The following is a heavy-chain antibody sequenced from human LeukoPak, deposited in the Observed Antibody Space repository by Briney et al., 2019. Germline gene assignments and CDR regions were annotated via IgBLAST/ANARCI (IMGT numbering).Heavy chain of an antibody. J-gene: IGHJ5*02. V-gene: IGHV4-61*02. CDR2: IYTSGST. CDR3: VRYPASPIDQWFDP. Sequence: SETLSLTCPATVGSTSSGGYDGSLIRQPAGKGLEWIGRIYTSGSTNYNPSLKSRVTISVDASKNQFSLKLSSVTAADTAVYYCVRYPASPIDQWFDPWGQGTLVTVSS. CDR1: VGSTSSGGYD.